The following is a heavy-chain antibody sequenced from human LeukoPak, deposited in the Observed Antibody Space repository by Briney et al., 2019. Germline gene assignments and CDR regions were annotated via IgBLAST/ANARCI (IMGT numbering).Heavy chain of an antibody. CDR1: GFTVSSNY. Sequence: GGSLRLSCAASGFTVSSNYMSWVRQAPGKGLEWVSVIYSGGSTYYADSVKGRFTISRDNSKNTLYLQMNSLRAEDTAVYYCAVDMVGATMYAFDIWGQGTMVTVSS. CDR2: IYSGGST. J-gene: IGHJ3*02. CDR3: AVDMVGATMYAFDI. D-gene: IGHD1-26*01. V-gene: IGHV3-53*01.